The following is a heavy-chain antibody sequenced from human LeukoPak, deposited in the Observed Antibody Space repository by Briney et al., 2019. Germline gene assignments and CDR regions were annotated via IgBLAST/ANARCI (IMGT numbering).Heavy chain of an antibody. CDR2: ITNNQGKT. J-gene: IGHJ4*02. CDR1: GFAVSSCA. D-gene: IGHD3-16*01. V-gene: IGHV3-23*01. CDR3: AKDHPSYGWPAFDS. Sequence: GGSLRLSCAASGFAVSSCAMSWVRQAPGKGLEWVCSITNNQGKTYYAYAVMGRFTISRDSSENTVSLQMNNLRVEDTGLYFCAKDHPSYGWPAFDSWGQGTLITVSS.